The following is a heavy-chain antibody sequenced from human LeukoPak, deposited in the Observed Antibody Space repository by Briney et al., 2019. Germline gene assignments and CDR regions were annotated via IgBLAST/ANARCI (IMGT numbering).Heavy chain of an antibody. D-gene: IGHD3-10*01. CDR2: IYPGDSDT. J-gene: IGHJ5*02. CDR1: GYSFTSHW. CDR3: ARIRITMVRGVDNWFDP. V-gene: IGHV5-51*01. Sequence: GESLKISCKGSGYSFTSHWIGWVRQMPGKGLEWMGIIYPGDSDTRYSPSFQGQVTISADKSISTAYLQWSSLKASDTAMYYCARIRITMVRGVDNWFDPWGQGTLVTVSS.